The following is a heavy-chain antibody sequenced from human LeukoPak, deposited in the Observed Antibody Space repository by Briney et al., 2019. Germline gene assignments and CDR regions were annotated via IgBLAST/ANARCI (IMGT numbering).Heavy chain of an antibody. D-gene: IGHD1-26*01. CDR2: IIPILGIA. CDR3: VREKVGDVCDY. CDR1: GVTFSSYS. Sequence: GASVKVSCKASGVTFSSYSITWVRQAPGQGLEWMGRIIPILGIASYAQKFQGRVTITADKSTSTAYMELSGLRSEDTAVYYCVREKVGDVCDYWGQGTLVTVSS. V-gene: IGHV1-69*04. J-gene: IGHJ4*02.